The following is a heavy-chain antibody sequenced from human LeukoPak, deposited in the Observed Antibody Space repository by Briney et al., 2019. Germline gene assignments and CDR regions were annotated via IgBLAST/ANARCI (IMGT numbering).Heavy chain of an antibody. V-gene: IGHV3-74*01. CDR2: INSDGSST. Sequence: PGGSLRLSCAASGFTFSSYWMHWVRQAPGKGLVWGPRINSDGSSTSYADSVKGRFTISRDYAKNTLNLQFNSLRAEDTAVYYCARGGYSSMRNPRYFDYWGQGTLVTVSS. CDR3: ARGGYSSMRNPRYFDY. CDR1: GFTFSSYW. D-gene: IGHD5-18*01. J-gene: IGHJ4*02.